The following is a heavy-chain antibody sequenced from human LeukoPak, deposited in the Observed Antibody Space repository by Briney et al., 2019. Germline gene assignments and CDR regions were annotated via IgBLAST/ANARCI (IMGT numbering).Heavy chain of an antibody. V-gene: IGHV3-30-3*01. Sequence: GRSLRLSCAASGFTFSRYAMHCVRQAPGKGLEWVAVISYDGSNKYYTDSVKARFTISRDNSKNTLYLQMNSLRAEDTAVYYCASLNIAVAGTLDYWGQGTLVTDSS. D-gene: IGHD6-19*01. CDR1: GFTFSRYA. CDR3: ASLNIAVAGTLDY. J-gene: IGHJ4*02. CDR2: ISYDGSNK.